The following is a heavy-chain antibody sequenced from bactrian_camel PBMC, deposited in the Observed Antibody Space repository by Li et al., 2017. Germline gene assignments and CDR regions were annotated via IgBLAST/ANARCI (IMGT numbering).Heavy chain of an antibody. V-gene: IGHV3S54*01. J-gene: IGHJ4*01. CDR1: GWTHSINC. CDR3: AAGLPGANRCSDY. Sequence: QVQLVESGGGSVQAGGSLKLSCVASGWTHSINCMGWFRQEAGKEREMIAFVGSGDTTSYAASVKGRFTISLDKAEQTHYLEMNNLKFEDTAMYYCAAGLPGANRCSDYWGEGTQVTVS. D-gene: IGHD3*01. CDR2: FVGSGDTT.